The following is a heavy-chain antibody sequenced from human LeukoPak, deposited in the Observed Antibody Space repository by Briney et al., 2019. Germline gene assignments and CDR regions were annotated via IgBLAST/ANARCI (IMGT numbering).Heavy chain of an antibody. CDR2: ISDSASRT. V-gene: IGHV3-23*01. D-gene: IGHD3-3*01. Sequence: GGSLRLSCGASGFIFRGHGMNWVRQAPGKGLEWVSGISDSASRTFYAESVKGRFTISRDNSKNTLYLQMNSLRAEDTAVYYCAKGRFAVPYSFDYWGQGALVTVSS. J-gene: IGHJ4*02. CDR1: GFIFRGHG. CDR3: AKGRFAVPYSFDY.